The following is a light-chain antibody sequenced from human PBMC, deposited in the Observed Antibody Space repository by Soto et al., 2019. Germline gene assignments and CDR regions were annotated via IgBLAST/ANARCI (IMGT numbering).Light chain of an antibody. CDR2: KAS. V-gene: IGKV1-5*03. J-gene: IGKJ1*01. CDR3: QQYSSFSLT. Sequence: DIQMTQSPSTLSGSVGDRVTITCRASQTISSWLAWYQQKSGTAPKLLIYKASTLQSGVPPRFSGSGSGTEFTLTISSLQPDDFATYYCQQYSSFSLTFGQGTKVDIK. CDR1: QTISSW.